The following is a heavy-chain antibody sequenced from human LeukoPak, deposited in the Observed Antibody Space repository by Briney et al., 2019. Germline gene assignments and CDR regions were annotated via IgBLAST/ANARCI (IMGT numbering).Heavy chain of an antibody. D-gene: IGHD3-22*01. CDR3: ARDPLYDSSGYYYVKLDY. Sequence: GSLRLSCAASGFTFSSYWMHRVRQAPGKGLVWVSRINSDGSSTSYADSVKGRFTISRDNAKSTLYLQMNSLRAEDTAVYYCARDPLYDSSGYYYVKLDYWGQGTLLTVSS. CDR1: GFTFSSYW. V-gene: IGHV3-74*01. CDR2: INSDGSST. J-gene: IGHJ4*02.